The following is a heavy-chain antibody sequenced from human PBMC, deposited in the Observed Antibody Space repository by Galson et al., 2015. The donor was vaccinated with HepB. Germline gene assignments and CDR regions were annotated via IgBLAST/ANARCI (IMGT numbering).Heavy chain of an antibody. D-gene: IGHD3-22*01. J-gene: IGHJ4*02. CDR2: ITSNGGST. CDR1: GFTFIIYA. V-gene: IGHV3-64*02. Sequence: SLRLSFAASGFTFIIYAMHWVRQAPGKGLEYVSAITSNGGSTYYADSVKGRFTISRDNSKNTLYLQMGSLRAEDMAVYYCASWGYFYDSSGYYYWGQGTPVPVSS. CDR3: ASWGYFYDSSGYYY.